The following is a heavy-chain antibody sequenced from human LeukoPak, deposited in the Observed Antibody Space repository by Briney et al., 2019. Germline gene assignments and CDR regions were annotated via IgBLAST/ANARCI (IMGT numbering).Heavy chain of an antibody. Sequence: GGSLRLSCAASGFDFSSNWMHWVRHAPGQGLVWVSRIKGDGISTNYADSVKGRFTISRDIAKNTLYLQMNSLRAEDTGVYYCTKDHYWSIDYWGRGTLVTVSS. V-gene: IGHV3-74*01. CDR3: TKDHYWSIDY. J-gene: IGHJ4*02. CDR2: IKGDGIST. CDR1: GFDFSSNW. D-gene: IGHD3-3*01.